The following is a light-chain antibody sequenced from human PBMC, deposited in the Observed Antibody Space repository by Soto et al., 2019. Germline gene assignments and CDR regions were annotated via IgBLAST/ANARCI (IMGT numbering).Light chain of an antibody. CDR1: QSISNY. J-gene: IGKJ2*01. V-gene: IGKV1-39*01. CDR3: QQTYSSLFT. CDR2: AAS. Sequence: DIQMTQSPSSLSASIGDRVTITCRAGQSISNYLNWYQQKPGKAPKLLIYAASNLQSGVPSRFSGSGSGTNFTLTISGLQPEDFVIYYCQQTYSSLFTFGQGTKLEIK.